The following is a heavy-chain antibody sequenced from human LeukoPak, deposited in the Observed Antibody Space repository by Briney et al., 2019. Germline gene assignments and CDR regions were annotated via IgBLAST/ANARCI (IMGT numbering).Heavy chain of an antibody. CDR2: ISWNSGSI. D-gene: IGHD2-2*01. V-gene: IGHV3-9*01. J-gene: IGHJ4*02. Sequence: GGSLRLSCAASGFTFDDYAMHWVRQAPGKGLEWVSGISWNSGSIGYADSVKGRFTISRDNAKNSLYLQMNSLRAEDTALYYCAKDHCSSTSCYLMDYWGQGTLVTVSS. CDR3: AKDHCSSTSCYLMDY. CDR1: GFTFDDYA.